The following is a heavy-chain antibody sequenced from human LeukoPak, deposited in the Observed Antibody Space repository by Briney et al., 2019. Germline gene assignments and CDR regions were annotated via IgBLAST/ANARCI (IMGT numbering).Heavy chain of an antibody. D-gene: IGHD3-9*01. CDR1: GFTFSSYG. CDR2: ISYDGSDK. Sequence: GRSLRLSCAASGFTFSSYGMHWVRQAPGKGLEWVAVISYDGSDKYYADSVKGRFTISRDNSKSTLYLQMNSLRAEDTAVYYCARDHDDDIFGNWGQGTLVTVSS. CDR3: ARDHDDDIFGN. J-gene: IGHJ4*02. V-gene: IGHV3-30*03.